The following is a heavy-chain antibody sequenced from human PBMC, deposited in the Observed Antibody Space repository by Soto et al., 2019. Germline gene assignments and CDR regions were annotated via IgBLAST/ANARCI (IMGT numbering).Heavy chain of an antibody. Sequence: ASVKVSCKASGYTFTSHYIHWVRQAPGQGLEWVGTINPSGGTTNYAQKFQGRVTITRDTSTSTVYMQLSSLTSGDTAVFYCARVLGSGWFDYWGQGTLVTVSS. CDR1: GYTFTSHY. J-gene: IGHJ4*02. D-gene: IGHD6-19*01. CDR3: ARVLGSGWFDY. CDR2: INPSGGTT. V-gene: IGHV1-46*01.